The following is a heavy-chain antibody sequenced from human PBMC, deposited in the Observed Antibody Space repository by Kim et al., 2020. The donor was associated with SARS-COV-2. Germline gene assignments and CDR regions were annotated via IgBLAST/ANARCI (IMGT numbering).Heavy chain of an antibody. V-gene: IGHV4-39*01. J-gene: IGHJ4*02. CDR1: GGSISSSSYY. Sequence: SETLSLTCTVSGGSISSSSYYWGWIRQPPGKGLEWIGSIYYSGSTYYNPSLKSRVTISVDTSKNQFSLKLSSVTAADTAVYYCARLGSPGDDYWGQGTLVTVSS. D-gene: IGHD1-1*01. CDR2: IYYSGST. CDR3: ARLGSPGDDY.